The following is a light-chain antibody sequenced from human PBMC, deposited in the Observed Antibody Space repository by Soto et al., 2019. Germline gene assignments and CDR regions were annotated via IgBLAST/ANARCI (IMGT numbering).Light chain of an antibody. Sequence: DIRMTKSPSSLSASVGDRVTIVCRASQTISNYLHWYQQRPGKAPKLLIYAASSLQSGVPSRFSGSGSGTVFTLTISSVQPEDFATHYCQQSLSSPEITFGQGTLLEI. CDR1: QTISNY. CDR2: AAS. V-gene: IGKV1-39*01. J-gene: IGKJ5*01. CDR3: QQSLSSPEIT.